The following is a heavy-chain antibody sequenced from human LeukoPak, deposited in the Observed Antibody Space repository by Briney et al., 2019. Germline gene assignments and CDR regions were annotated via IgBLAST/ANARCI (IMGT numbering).Heavy chain of an antibody. Sequence: PSETLSLTCTVSGASVTSYYWAWVRQPAGKRLEWIGRVTGSGTPFYSPSLSSRVTMSLDTSKNQFSLKLTSVIAADTAVYFCTTEGPSLWRPPHCDSWGQGILVTVSS. CDR3: TTEGPSLWRPPHCDS. CDR1: GASVTSYY. J-gene: IGHJ4*02. D-gene: IGHD3-3*01. V-gene: IGHV4-4*07. CDR2: VTGSGTP.